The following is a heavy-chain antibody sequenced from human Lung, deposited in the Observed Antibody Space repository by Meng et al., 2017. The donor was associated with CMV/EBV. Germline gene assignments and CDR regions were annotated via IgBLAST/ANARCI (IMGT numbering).Heavy chain of an antibody. CDR1: GYAFTTYW. D-gene: IGHD3-3*01. Sequence: GESLKISCKTSGYAFTTYWVGWVRQKPGKGLEWMGIINPADSNTRYNPSFQGQVTISADKATSTAYLQWSSLRASDTAMYYCVRGTLRFLEWFEGGWVDPWXQGTPVXVSS. J-gene: IGHJ5*02. V-gene: IGHV5-51*01. CDR3: VRGTLRFLEWFEGGWVDP. CDR2: INPADSNT.